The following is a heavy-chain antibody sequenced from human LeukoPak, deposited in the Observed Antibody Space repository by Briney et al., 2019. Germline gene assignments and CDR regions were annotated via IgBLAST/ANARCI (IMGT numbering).Heavy chain of an antibody. D-gene: IGHD5-24*01. CDR1: GGSVSSGSYY. J-gene: IGHJ4*02. CDR2: IYYSGST. V-gene: IGHV4-61*01. Sequence: SETLSLTCTVSGGSVSSGSYYWSWIRQPPGKGLEWIGYIYYSGSTSYNPSLKSRVTMSVDTSKKQFSLKLSSVTAADTAVYYCARDRRDGYNYFDYWGQGTLATVSS. CDR3: ARDRRDGYNYFDY.